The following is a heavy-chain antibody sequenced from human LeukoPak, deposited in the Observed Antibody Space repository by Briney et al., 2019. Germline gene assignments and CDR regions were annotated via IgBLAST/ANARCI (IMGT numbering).Heavy chain of an antibody. CDR1: GTSINSTGYY. CDR2: IYYSGST. D-gene: IGHD5-12*01. J-gene: IGHJ4*02. CDR3: AKLWNIVDV. V-gene: IGHV4-39*01. Sequence: SETLSLTCTVSGTSINSTGYYWGWIRQPPGKGLEWIGSIYYSGSTYYNPSLKSRVTISVDTSKNHFSLKLSSVAAADTAVYYWAKLWNIVDVWGQGTLVTVSS.